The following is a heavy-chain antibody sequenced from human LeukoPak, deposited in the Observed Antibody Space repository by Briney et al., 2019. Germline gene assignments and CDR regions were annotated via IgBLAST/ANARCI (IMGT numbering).Heavy chain of an antibody. Sequence: RWASVKVSCKASGYTFTGYYMHWVRQAPGQGLEWMGWINPNSGGTNYAQKFQGRVTMTRDTSISTAYMELSRLRSDDTAVYYCARARARWNWNSIPTPFYYYYMDVWGKGTTVTVSS. D-gene: IGHD1-7*01. V-gene: IGHV1-2*02. CDR2: INPNSGGT. J-gene: IGHJ6*03. CDR1: GYTFTGYY. CDR3: ARARARWNWNSIPTPFYYYYMDV.